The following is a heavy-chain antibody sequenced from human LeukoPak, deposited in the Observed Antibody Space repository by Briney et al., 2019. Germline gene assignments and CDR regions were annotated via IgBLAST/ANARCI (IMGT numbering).Heavy chain of an antibody. J-gene: IGHJ6*03. CDR3: ARVVGLTGYSSSWYSGYYYYMDV. CDR1: GGTFSSYA. CDR2: IIPIFGTT. D-gene: IGHD6-13*01. Sequence: GASVKVSCKASGGTFSSYAISWVRQAPGQGLEWMGGIIPIFGTTSYAQTFQDRVTITADKSTSTAYMELSSLRSEDTAVYYCARVVGLTGYSSSWYSGYYYYMDVWGKGTTVTVS. V-gene: IGHV1-69*06.